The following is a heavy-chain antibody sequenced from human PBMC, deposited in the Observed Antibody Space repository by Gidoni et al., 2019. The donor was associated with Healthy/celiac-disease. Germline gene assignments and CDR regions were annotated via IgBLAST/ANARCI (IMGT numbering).Heavy chain of an antibody. D-gene: IGHD3-3*01. CDR3: ARDQPVYYDFWSGYYTGGWFDP. Sequence: EVQLVESGGGLVKPGVSLRLSCAASGFTFRSYSMNWVRQAPGKGLEWVSSISSSSSYIYYADSVKGRFTISRDNAKNSLYLQMNSLRAEDTAVYYCARDQPVYYDFWSGYYTGGWFDPWGQGTLVTVSS. V-gene: IGHV3-21*01. CDR1: GFTFRSYS. CDR2: ISSSSSYI. J-gene: IGHJ5*02.